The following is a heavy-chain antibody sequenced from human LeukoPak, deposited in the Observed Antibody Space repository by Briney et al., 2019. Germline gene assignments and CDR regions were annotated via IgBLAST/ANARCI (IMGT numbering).Heavy chain of an antibody. V-gene: IGHV1-69*05. CDR3: ARDAVDTAMKA. CDR1: GYTFTTYG. J-gene: IGHJ5*02. Sequence: SVKVSCKASGYTFTTYGISWVRQAPGQGLEWMGRIIPIFGTANYAQKFQGRVTITTDESTSTAYMELSSLRSEDTAVYYCARDAVDTAMKAWGQGTLVTVSS. CDR2: IIPIFGTA. D-gene: IGHD5-18*01.